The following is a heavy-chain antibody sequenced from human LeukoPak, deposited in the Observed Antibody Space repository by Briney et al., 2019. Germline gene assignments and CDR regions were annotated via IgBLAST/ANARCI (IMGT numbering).Heavy chain of an antibody. CDR1: GGSISSHY. V-gene: IGHV4-59*11. Sequence: SETLSLTCTVSGGSISSHYWSWIRQSPGKGLEWIGYIYYSGYTNYNPSLKNRVTISADTSGNQFSLKLSPVTAADTAEYYCARALGNYFDYWGQGTLVTVSS. CDR3: ARALGNYFDY. D-gene: IGHD7-27*01. J-gene: IGHJ4*02. CDR2: IYYSGYT.